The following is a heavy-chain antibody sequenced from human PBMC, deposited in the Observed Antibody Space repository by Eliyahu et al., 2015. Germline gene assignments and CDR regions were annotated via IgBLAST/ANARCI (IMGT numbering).Heavy chain of an antibody. Sequence: EVQLLESGGGLVQPGGSLRLSCAAPGFIFXTYAMXWVRQVPGKGLEWVSVIRGSGDSTYYANSVKGRFTISRDNSKNTLYLQMNSLRAEDTAVFYCAKVSGRYGSGWYAPFDSWGQGTLVTVSS. CDR3: AKVSGRYGSGWYAPFDS. CDR2: IRGSGDST. V-gene: IGHV3-23*01. J-gene: IGHJ4*02. CDR1: GFIFXTYA. D-gene: IGHD6-19*01.